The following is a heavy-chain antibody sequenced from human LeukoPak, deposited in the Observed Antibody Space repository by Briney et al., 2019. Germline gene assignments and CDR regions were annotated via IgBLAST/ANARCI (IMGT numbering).Heavy chain of an antibody. V-gene: IGHV4-31*03. CDR1: GGSISGGGYY. CDR3: ARDRVRGTITYAGFDP. D-gene: IGHD3-10*01. CDR2: IHYSGST. Sequence: SETLSLTCTVSGGSISGGGYYWSWIRQHPGEGLEWIGYIHYSGSTYYNPSLKSRVTISIDTSKNQFYLKLSSVTAADTAVYYCARDRVRGTITYAGFDPWGQGTLVTVSS. J-gene: IGHJ5*02.